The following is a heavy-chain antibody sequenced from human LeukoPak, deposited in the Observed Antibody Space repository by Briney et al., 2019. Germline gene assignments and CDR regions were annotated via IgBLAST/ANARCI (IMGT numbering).Heavy chain of an antibody. Sequence: PEGSLRLSCAVSGLTLSNVWMNWVRQAPEKGLEWVGRIKSKSAGGTTDFAAPVKGRFTISRDDSKNTLYLQMNSLTSEDTAVYYCAQGSGQYYEYWGQGTLVTVSS. CDR2: IKSKSAGGTT. V-gene: IGHV3-15*07. CDR3: AQGSGQYYEY. D-gene: IGHD3-22*01. CDR1: GLTLSNVW. J-gene: IGHJ4*02.